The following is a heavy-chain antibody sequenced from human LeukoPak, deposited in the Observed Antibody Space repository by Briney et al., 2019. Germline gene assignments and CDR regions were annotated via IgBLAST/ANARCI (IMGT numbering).Heavy chain of an antibody. CDR2: IYPGDSDT. CDR3: ARRKEDSSGYYIGYYFDY. J-gene: IGHJ4*02. Sequence: GESLKISCKGSGYSFTGYWIGWVRQMPGKGLEWMGIIYPGDSDTRYSPSFQGQVTISADKSISTAYLQWSSLKASDTAMYYCARRKEDSSGYYIGYYFDYWGQGTLVTVSS. D-gene: IGHD3-22*01. CDR1: GYSFTGYW. V-gene: IGHV5-51*01.